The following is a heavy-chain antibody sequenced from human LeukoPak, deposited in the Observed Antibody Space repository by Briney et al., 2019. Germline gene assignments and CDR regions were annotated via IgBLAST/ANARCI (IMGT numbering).Heavy chain of an antibody. CDR2: ISSSSSYI. J-gene: IGHJ5*02. D-gene: IGHD3-10*01. Sequence: GGSLRLSCAASGFTFSSYSMNWVRQAPGKGLEWVSSISSSSSYIYYADSVKGRFTISRDNAKNSLYLQMNSLRAEDTAVYYCAIYGSGTQGGFDPWGQGTLVTVSS. CDR3: AIYGSGTQGGFDP. V-gene: IGHV3-21*01. CDR1: GFTFSSYS.